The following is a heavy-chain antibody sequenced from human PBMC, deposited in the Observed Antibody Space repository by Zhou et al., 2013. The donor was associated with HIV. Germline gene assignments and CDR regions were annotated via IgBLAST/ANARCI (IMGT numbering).Heavy chain of an antibody. D-gene: IGHD5-18*01. V-gene: IGHV1-46*01. CDR2: SHYNDADRYIGGRT. J-gene: IGHJ4*02. CDR3: AKDIKWGSYLGVDLDS. CDR1: GYDFTTYF. Sequence: QVQVVQSGAEVKKPGASVKLSCTASGYDFTTYFVHWVRQAPGQGLEWVGISHYNDADRYIGGRTTYAQKFRDRVTMTRDTSTGTVYMELRSLKYDDTAIYYCAKDIKWGSYLGVDLDSWGQGTLVTVSP.